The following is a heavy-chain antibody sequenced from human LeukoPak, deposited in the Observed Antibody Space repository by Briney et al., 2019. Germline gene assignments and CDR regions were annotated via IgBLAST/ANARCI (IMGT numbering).Heavy chain of an antibody. CDR2: NIGSSGRT. CDR1: GLSFNNYA. CDR3: ANGAYDYIEIAYFDY. V-gene: IGHV3-23*01. Sequence: GGSLRLSCVASGLSFNNYAMNWGRQAQGRGREWVSLNIGSSGRTFYAAYVKRRYTISRAKSKNTLYLQMNSLGAEDTAVYYCANGAYDYIEIAYFDYWGQGSLVTVSS. D-gene: IGHD5-12*01. J-gene: IGHJ4*02.